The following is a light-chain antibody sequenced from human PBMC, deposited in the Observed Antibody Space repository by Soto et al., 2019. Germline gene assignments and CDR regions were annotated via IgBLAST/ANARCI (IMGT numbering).Light chain of an antibody. Sequence: VRIFNTGNSSDVGRYNRVSWYQQPPGTAPKVMIYEVSNRPSGVPDRFSGSKSGNTASLTISGLQAEDEADYFCSSYTSSSSYVCGTGSKVTVL. V-gene: IGLV2-18*02. CDR1: SSDVGRYNR. CDR2: EVS. J-gene: IGLJ1*01. CDR3: SSYTSSSSYV.